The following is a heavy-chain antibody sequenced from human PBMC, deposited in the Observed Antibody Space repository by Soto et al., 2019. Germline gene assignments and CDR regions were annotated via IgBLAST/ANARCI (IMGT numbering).Heavy chain of an antibody. CDR3: ARVLWHYDFWSGINYYYYYGMDV. D-gene: IGHD3-3*01. CDR1: GFTFSSYS. J-gene: IGHJ6*02. CDR2: ISSSSSYI. V-gene: IGHV3-21*01. Sequence: EVQLVESGGGLVKPGGSLRLSCAASGFTFSSYSMNWVRQAPGKGLEWVSSISSSSSYIYYADSVKGRFTISRDNAKNSLYLQMNSLRAEDTAVYYCARVLWHYDFWSGINYYYYYGMDVWGQGTTVTVSS.